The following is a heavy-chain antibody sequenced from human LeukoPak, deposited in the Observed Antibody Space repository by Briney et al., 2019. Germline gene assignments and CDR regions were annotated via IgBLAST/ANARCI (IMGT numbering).Heavy chain of an antibody. J-gene: IGHJ4*02. V-gene: IGHV1-2*02. D-gene: IGHD1-26*01. CDR2: INPNSGGT. CDR1: GYTFTSYG. CDR3: AREVDSGSYHYDY. Sequence: ASVKVSCKASGYTFTSYGITWVRQAPGQGLEWMGWINPNSGGTNYAQKFQGRVTMTRDTSISTAYMELSRLRSDDTAVYYCAREVDSGSYHYDYWGQGTLVTVSS.